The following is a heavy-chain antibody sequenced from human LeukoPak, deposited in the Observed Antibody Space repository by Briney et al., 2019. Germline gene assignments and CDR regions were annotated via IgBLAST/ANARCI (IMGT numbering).Heavy chain of an antibody. CDR1: GFTFSNYW. CDR2: INSDGINT. CDR3: AKDLGIAVAGAFDY. V-gene: IGHV3-74*01. D-gene: IGHD6-19*01. J-gene: IGHJ4*02. Sequence: PGGSLRLSCAASGFTFSNYWMHWVRQAPGKGLVWVSRINSDGINTSYADSVKGRFTISRDNAKNTLNLQMNSLRAEDTAVYYCAKDLGIAVAGAFDYWGQGTLVTVSS.